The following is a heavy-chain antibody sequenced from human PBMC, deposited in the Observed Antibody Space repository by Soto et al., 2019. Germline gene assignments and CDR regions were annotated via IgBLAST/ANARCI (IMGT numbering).Heavy chain of an antibody. CDR2: INSDGSST. CDR3: AKAGVYYDFWSGFDY. D-gene: IGHD3-3*01. J-gene: IGHJ4*02. CDR1: GFTFSSYW. Sequence: GGSLRLSCAASGFTFSSYWMHWVRQAPGKGLVWVSRINSDGSSTSYADSVKGRFTISRDNAKNTLYLQMNSLRAEDTAVYYCAKAGVYYDFWSGFDYWGQGTLVTVSS. V-gene: IGHV3-74*01.